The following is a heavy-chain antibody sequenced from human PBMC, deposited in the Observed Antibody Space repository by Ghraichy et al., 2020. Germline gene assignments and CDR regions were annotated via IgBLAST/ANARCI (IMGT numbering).Heavy chain of an antibody. V-gene: IGHV4-38-2*02. D-gene: IGHD5-12*01. CDR1: GYSISSGYY. CDR2: IYHSGST. J-gene: IGHJ4*02. Sequence: SETLSLTCAVSGYSISSGYYWGWIRQPPGKGLEWIGSIYHSGSTYYNPSLKSRVTISVDTSKNQFSLKLSSVTAAYTAVYYCARDNSGYDYYFDYWGQGTLVTVSS. CDR3: ARDNSGYDYYFDY.